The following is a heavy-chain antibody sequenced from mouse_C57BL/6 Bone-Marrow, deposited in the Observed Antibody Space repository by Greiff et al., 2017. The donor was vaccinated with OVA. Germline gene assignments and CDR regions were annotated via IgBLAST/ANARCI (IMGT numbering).Heavy chain of an antibody. CDR2: IDPNSGGT. Sequence: VQLQQSGAELVKPGASVKLSCKASGYTFTSYWMHWVKQRPGRGLEWIGRIDPNSGGTKYNEKFKGKATLTVDKPSSTAYMQLSSLTSEDSAVYYCARSSPSAQARGGWFAYWGQGTLVTVSA. J-gene: IGHJ3*01. D-gene: IGHD3-2*02. CDR3: ARSSPSAQARGGWFAY. CDR1: GYTFTSYW. V-gene: IGHV1-72*01.